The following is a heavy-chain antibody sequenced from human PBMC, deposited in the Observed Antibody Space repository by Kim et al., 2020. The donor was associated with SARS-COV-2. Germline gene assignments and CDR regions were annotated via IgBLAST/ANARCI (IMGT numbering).Heavy chain of an antibody. J-gene: IGHJ5*02. CDR2: ISYDGSNK. CDR3: ARDQGNNWFDP. Sequence: GGSLRLSCAASGFTFSSYAMHWVRQAPGKGQEWVAVISYDGSNKYYADSVKGRFTIFRDNSKNTLYLQMNSLRAEDTAVYYCARDQGNNWFDPWGQGTLV. CDR1: GFTFSSYA. V-gene: IGHV3-30*04.